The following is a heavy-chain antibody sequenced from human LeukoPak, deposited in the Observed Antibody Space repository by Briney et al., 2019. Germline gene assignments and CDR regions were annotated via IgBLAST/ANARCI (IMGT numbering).Heavy chain of an antibody. CDR2: ISASGDST. V-gene: IGHV3-23*01. CDR1: GITFSSYA. J-gene: IGHJ4*02. Sequence: GGSLRLSCAASGITFSSYAMSWVRQAPGKGLEWVSTISASGDSTNYADSVKGRFTISRDNSKNTLYLLMDSLRAEDTAIYYCARYYYDSTPRAYYFDYWGQGTLVTVSS. CDR3: ARYYYDSTPRAYYFDY. D-gene: IGHD3-22*01.